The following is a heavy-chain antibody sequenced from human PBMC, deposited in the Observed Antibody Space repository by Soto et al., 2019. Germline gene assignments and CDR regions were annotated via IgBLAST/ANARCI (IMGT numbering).Heavy chain of an antibody. J-gene: IGHJ6*02. V-gene: IGHV4-59*01. Sequence: LSLTCTVSGGSISSYYWSWIRQPPGKGLEWIGYIYYSGSTNYNPSLKSRVTISVDTSKNQFSLKLSSVTAADTAVYYCARMEGLNYYYGMDVWGQGTTVTVSS. CDR2: IYYSGST. CDR3: ARMEGLNYYYGMDV. D-gene: IGHD1-1*01. CDR1: GGSISSYY.